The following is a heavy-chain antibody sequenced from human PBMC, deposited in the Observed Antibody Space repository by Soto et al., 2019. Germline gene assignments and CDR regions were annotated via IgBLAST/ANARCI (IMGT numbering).Heavy chain of an antibody. CDR1: GGTFSSYA. Sequence: SVKVSCKASGGTFSSYAISWVRQAPGQGLEWMGGIIPIFGTANYAQKFQGRVTITADKSTSTAYMELSSLRSEDTAVYYCAGDRDQYRSQPGSGIDVSGQGNKVTVS. V-gene: IGHV1-69*06. J-gene: IGHJ6*01. CDR2: IIPIFGTA. D-gene: IGHD6-6*01. CDR3: AGDRDQYRSQPGSGIDV.